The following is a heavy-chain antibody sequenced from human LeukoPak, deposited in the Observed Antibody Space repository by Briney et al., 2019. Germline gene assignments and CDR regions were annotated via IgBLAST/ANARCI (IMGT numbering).Heavy chain of an antibody. J-gene: IGHJ4*02. D-gene: IGHD5-12*01. V-gene: IGHV4-59*01. Sequence: SETLSLTRSVSGGSISSYYWIWLRQPPGKGLEWIGYIYYSGSTNYNPSLKSRVTISVDTSKNQFSLKLSSVTAADTAVYYCARGIGVRGYSGPHAFDYWGQGTLVTVSS. CDR3: ARGIGVRGYSGPHAFDY. CDR2: IYYSGST. CDR1: GGSISSYY.